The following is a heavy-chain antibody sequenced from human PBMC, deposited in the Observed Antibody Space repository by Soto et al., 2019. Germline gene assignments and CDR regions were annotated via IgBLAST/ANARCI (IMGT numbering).Heavy chain of an antibody. CDR3: ARVPSP. CDR2: IYHSGSP. CDR1: GGSIISGGYS. V-gene: IGHV4-30-2*01. J-gene: IGHJ5*02. Sequence: PSETLSLTCAFSGGSIISGGYSWSWIRQPPGKGLEWIGYIYHSGSPYYNPSLKSRVTISVDRSKNQFSLNLSSVTAADTAVYYCARVPSPWGQGTLVTVSS.